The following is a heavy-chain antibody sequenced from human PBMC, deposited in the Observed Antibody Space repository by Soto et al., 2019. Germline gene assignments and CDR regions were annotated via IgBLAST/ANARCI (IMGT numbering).Heavy chain of an antibody. CDR2: IYSGGST. V-gene: IGHV3-53*04. Sequence: EVQLVESGGGLVQPGGSLRLSCAASGFTVSSKYMSGVRQATGKGLEGVSVIYSGGSTYYADSVKGRFTISRHNSKNTLYLQMNSLRAEDTAVYYCARDFVVPAASPRAFYYYGMDVWGQGTTVTVSS. J-gene: IGHJ6*02. CDR3: ARDFVVPAASPRAFYYYGMDV. CDR1: GFTVSSKY. D-gene: IGHD2-2*01.